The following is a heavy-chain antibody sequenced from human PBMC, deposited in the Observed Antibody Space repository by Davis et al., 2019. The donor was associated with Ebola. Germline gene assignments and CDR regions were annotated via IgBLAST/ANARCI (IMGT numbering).Heavy chain of an antibody. CDR1: GGSISSYY. V-gene: IGHV4-59*04. Sequence: SETLSLTCTVSGGSISSYYWSWIRQPPGKGLEWVGRISHAGFSDYNPTLKSRVTMSVDLLKNQFSLDLKSVTAADAGVYYCARTAKTSISDSGLGYTYFDPWGQGTLVAVSS. J-gene: IGHJ5*02. CDR3: ARTAKTSISDSGLGYTYFDP. D-gene: IGHD1-1*01. CDR2: ISHAGFS.